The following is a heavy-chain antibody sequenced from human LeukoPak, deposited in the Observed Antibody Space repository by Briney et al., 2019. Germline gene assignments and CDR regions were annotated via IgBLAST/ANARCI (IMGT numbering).Heavy chain of an antibody. D-gene: IGHD2-2*01. V-gene: IGHV4-34*01. Sequence: KASETLSLTCAVYGGSFSGYYWSWIHQPPGKGLEWIGEINHSGSTNYNPSLKSRVTISVDTSKNQFSLKLSSVTAADTAVYYCARGLRIVVGCYYYGMDVWGKGTTVTVSS. CDR3: ARGLRIVVGCYYYGMDV. J-gene: IGHJ6*04. CDR2: INHSGST. CDR1: GGSFSGYY.